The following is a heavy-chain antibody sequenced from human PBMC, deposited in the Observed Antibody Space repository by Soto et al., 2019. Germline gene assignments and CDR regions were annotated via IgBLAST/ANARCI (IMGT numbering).Heavy chain of an antibody. CDR1: GGSFSGYY. CDR3: ARGRSVTYYYYYYMDV. J-gene: IGHJ6*03. Sequence: SETLSLTCAVYGGSFSGYYWSWIRQPPGKGLEWIGEINHSGSTNYNPSLKSRVTISVDTSKNQFSLKLSSVTAADTAVYYCARGRSVTYYYYYYMDVWGKGTTVTVSS. D-gene: IGHD4-17*01. V-gene: IGHV4-34*01. CDR2: INHSGST.